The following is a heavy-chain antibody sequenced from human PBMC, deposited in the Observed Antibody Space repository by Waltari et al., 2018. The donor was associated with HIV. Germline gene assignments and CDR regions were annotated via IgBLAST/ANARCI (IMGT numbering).Heavy chain of an antibody. J-gene: IGHJ6*02. Sequence: EVQVLESGGALVQHGWSLRLSWAASGFSFSNYGMCWVRQAPGKGLEWVSTISGSGGSTYYADSVKGRFTVSRDNSKNTLYLQMNSLRAEDTAVYFCVKEHQYSHSWYSYYGMDVWGQGTTVTVSS. D-gene: IGHD6-13*01. CDR3: VKEHQYSHSWYSYYGMDV. CDR2: ISGSGGST. CDR1: GFSFSNYG. V-gene: IGHV3-23*01.